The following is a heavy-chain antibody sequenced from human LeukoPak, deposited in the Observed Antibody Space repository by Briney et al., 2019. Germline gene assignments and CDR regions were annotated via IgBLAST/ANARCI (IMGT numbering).Heavy chain of an antibody. Sequence: SETLSLTCAVYGGSFSGYYWSWIRQPPGKGLEWIGEINHSGSTNYNPSLKSRVTISVDTSKNQFSLKLSSVTAADTAVYYCARDIVVVPAAKFYYYYGMDVWGQGTTVTVSS. V-gene: IGHV4-34*01. D-gene: IGHD2-2*01. J-gene: IGHJ6*02. CDR2: INHSGST. CDR1: GGSFSGYY. CDR3: ARDIVVVPAAKFYYYYGMDV.